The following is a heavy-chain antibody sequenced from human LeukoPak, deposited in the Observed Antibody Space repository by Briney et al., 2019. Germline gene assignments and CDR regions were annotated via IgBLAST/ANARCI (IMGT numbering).Heavy chain of an antibody. Sequence: SETLSLTCTVSGGSISSYYWSWIRQPPGKGLEWIGYIYYSGSTNYNPSLKSRVTISVDTSKNQFSLKLSSVTAADTAVYYCARRTVNDAFDIWGQGTMVTVSS. V-gene: IGHV4-59*01. CDR2: IYYSGST. CDR3: ARRTVNDAFDI. D-gene: IGHD4-17*01. J-gene: IGHJ3*02. CDR1: GGSISSYY.